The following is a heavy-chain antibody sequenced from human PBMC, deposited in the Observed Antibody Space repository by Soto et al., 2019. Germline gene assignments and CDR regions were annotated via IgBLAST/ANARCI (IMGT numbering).Heavy chain of an antibody. CDR3: AGPGDYYYYYGMDV. CDR1: GYTFTSYG. V-gene: IGHV1-69*13. J-gene: IGHJ6*02. CDR2: IISIFGTA. Sequence: GASVKVSCKASGYTFTSYGISWVRQAPGQGLEWMGGIISIFGTANYAQKFQGRVTITADESTSTAYMELSSLKSEDTAVYYCAGPGDYYYYYGMDVWGQGTTVTVSS.